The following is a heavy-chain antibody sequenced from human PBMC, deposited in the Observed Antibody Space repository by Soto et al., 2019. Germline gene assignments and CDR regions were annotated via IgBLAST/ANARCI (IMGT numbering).Heavy chain of an antibody. V-gene: IGHV4-4*02. J-gene: IGHJ5*02. CDR2: IYQTGRT. Sequence: SETLSLTCAVSGVSIRSTNWWTWVRQAPGKGLEWIGDIYQTGRTNYNPTLKSRVTISVDRSRNQFSLKLTSVTAADTAVYFCARSSGASSFTHVPDPWGQGTLVTVSS. D-gene: IGHD5-12*01. CDR3: ARSSGASSFTHVPDP. CDR1: GVSIRSTNW.